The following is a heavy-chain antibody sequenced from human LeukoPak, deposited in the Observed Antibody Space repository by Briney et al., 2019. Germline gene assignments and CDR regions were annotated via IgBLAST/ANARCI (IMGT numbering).Heavy chain of an antibody. CDR3: ARGTDYYDSSGYYYGYFDY. J-gene: IGHJ4*02. CDR2: MNPNSGNT. D-gene: IGHD3-22*01. Sequence: ASVKVSCKASGYTFTSYDINWVRQATGQGLEWMGWMNPNSGNTGYAQKFQGRVTVTRNTSISTAYMELSSLRSEDTAVYYCARGTDYYDSSGYYYGYFDYWGQGTLVTVSS. CDR1: GYTFTSYD. V-gene: IGHV1-8*01.